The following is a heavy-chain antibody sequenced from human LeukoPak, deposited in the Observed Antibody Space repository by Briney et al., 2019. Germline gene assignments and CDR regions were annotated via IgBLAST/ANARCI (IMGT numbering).Heavy chain of an antibody. Sequence: KPGGSLRLSCAASGFTFSNAWMSWVRQAPGKGLEWVGRIKSKADGGTTDYAAPVKGRFSISRDDSKNTLYLQMNSLRAEDTAVYYCAKDPPFDPWGQGTLVTVSS. CDR1: GFTFSNAW. CDR2: IKSKADGGTT. CDR3: AKDPPFDP. J-gene: IGHJ5*02. V-gene: IGHV3-15*05.